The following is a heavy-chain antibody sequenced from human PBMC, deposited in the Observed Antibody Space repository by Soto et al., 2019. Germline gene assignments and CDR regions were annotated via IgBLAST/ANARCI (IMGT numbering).Heavy chain of an antibody. Sequence: QVQLQQWGAGLLKPSETLSLTCAVYGGSFSGYYWSWIRQPPGKGLEWIGEINHSGSTNYNPSLKSRVTISVDTSKNQFSLKLSSVTAADTAVYYCARGRTALLWFGEPRGFDYWGQGTLVTVSS. CDR3: ARGRTALLWFGEPRGFDY. J-gene: IGHJ4*02. CDR1: GGSFSGYY. D-gene: IGHD3-10*01. CDR2: INHSGST. V-gene: IGHV4-34*01.